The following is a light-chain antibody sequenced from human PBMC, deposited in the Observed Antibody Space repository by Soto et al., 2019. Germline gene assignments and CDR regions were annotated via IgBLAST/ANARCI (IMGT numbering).Light chain of an antibody. CDR2: AAS. CDR1: QSISSY. J-gene: IGKJ1*01. CDR3: QQSYSTPPRT. Sequence: DIQMPQSPSSLFASVGDRVTITCRASQSISSYLNWYQQKPGKAPKLLIYAASSLQSGVPSRFSGSGSGTDFTLTISSLQPEDFASYYCQQSYSTPPRTFGQGTKVDIK. V-gene: IGKV1-39*01.